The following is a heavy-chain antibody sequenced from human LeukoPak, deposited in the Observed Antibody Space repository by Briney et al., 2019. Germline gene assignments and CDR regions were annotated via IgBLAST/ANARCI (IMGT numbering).Heavy chain of an antibody. D-gene: IGHD3-10*01. J-gene: IGHJ5*02. Sequence: GASVKVSCKASGGTFSSYAISWVRQAPGQGLEWMGGIIPIFGTANYAQKFQGRVTITADESTSTAYMELSSLRSEDTAVYYCVHYYGSGSYRSWGQGTLVTVSS. V-gene: IGHV1-69*13. CDR2: IIPIFGTA. CDR1: GGTFSSYA. CDR3: VHYYGSGSYRS.